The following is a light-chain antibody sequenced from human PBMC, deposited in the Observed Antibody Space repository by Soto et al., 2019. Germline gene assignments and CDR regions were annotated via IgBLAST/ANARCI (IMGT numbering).Light chain of an antibody. CDR1: QSVSSN. J-gene: IGKJ2*01. V-gene: IGKV3-15*01. Sequence: EIVMTQSPATLSVSRGERATLSCRASQSVSSNLAWYQQKPGQAPRLLIYGASTRATGIPARFSGSRSGTEFTLTISSLQSEAFAVYYCQQYNNWPYTFGQGTKLEIK. CDR3: QQYNNWPYT. CDR2: GAS.